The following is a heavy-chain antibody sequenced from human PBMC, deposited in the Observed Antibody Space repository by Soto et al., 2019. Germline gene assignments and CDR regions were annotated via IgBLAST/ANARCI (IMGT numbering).Heavy chain of an antibody. J-gene: IGHJ6*03. V-gene: IGHV4-34*01. CDR1: GGSFSGYY. Sequence: SETLSLTCAVYGGSFSGYYWSWIRQPPGKGLEWIGEINHSGSTNYNPSLKSRVTISVDTSKNQFSLKLSSVTAADTAVYYCARGENWNYAPYYYYCMDVWGKGTTVTVSS. CDR2: INHSGST. CDR3: ARGENWNYAPYYYYCMDV. D-gene: IGHD1-7*01.